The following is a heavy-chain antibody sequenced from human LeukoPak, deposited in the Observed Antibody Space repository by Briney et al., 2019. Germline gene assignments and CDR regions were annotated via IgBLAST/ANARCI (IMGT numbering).Heavy chain of an antibody. CDR1: GFTFDDCG. D-gene: IGHD3-16*02. CDR3: ASGVYDYVWGSYRYAPRDAFDI. V-gene: IGHV3-20*04. CDR2: INWNGGST. J-gene: IGHJ3*02. Sequence: PGGSLRLSCAASGFTFDDCGMSWVRQAPGKGLEWVSGINWNGGSTGYADSVKGRFTISRDNAKNSLYLQMNSLRAEDTALYYCASGVYDYVWGSYRYAPRDAFDIWGQGTMVTVSS.